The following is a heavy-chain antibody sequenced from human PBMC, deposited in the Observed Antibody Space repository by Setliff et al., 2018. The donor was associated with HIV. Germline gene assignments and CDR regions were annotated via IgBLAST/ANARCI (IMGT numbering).Heavy chain of an antibody. Sequence: ASVKVSCKASGYTFTGYYMHWVRQATGQGLEWMAWMNPNSGNTGYAQKLQGRVTMTTDTSTSTAYMELRSLRSDDTAVYYCARHASTWYYESSGPHFDYWGQGTLVTVSS. CDR2: MNPNSGNT. J-gene: IGHJ4*02. V-gene: IGHV1-8*02. CDR1: GYTFTGYY. D-gene: IGHD3-22*01. CDR3: ARHASTWYYESSGPHFDY.